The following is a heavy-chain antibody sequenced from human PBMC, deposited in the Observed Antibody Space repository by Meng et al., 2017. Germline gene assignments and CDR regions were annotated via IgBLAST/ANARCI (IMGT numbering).Heavy chain of an antibody. CDR1: GFTFRNYW. V-gene: IGHV3-74*01. CDR2: IKPDGTMT. CDR3: ARSDWFDP. J-gene: IGHJ5*02. Sequence: EQVGESGGGLVQSGGSLRLSCTASGFTFRNYWMQWVRQAPGKGLVWVSRIKPDGTMTVYADSVKGRFTISRDNAKNTLYLQMNSLRSDDTAVYYCARSDWFDPWGQGTLVTVSS.